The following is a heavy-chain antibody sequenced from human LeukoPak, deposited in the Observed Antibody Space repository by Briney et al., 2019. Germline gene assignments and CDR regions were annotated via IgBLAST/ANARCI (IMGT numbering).Heavy chain of an antibody. Sequence: PSETLSLTCTVSGGSISSYYWSWIRQPPGKGLEWIGEINHSGSTNYNPSLKSRVTISVDTSKNQFSLKLSSVTAADTAVYYCARVRKLRNWYFDLWGRGTLVTVSS. J-gene: IGHJ2*01. CDR2: INHSGST. D-gene: IGHD1-1*01. CDR1: GGSISSYY. CDR3: ARVRKLRNWYFDL. V-gene: IGHV4-34*01.